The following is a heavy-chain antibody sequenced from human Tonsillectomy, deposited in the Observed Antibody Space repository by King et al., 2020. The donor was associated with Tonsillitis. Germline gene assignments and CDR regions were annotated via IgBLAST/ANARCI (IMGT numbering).Heavy chain of an antibody. V-gene: IGHV3-15*01. CDR2: IKSKSDGGTT. D-gene: IGHD2-15*01. CDR1: GFTFSNAW. Sequence: VQLVQSGGGLVKPGGSLRLSCAASGFTFSNAWMSWVRQAPGKGLEWVGRIKSKSDGGTTDYAAPVKGRFTISRDDSKNTLELQMNSLKTEDAAVYYCTTRWVVAAALFEDWGQGTLVTVSS. J-gene: IGHJ4*02. CDR3: TTRWVVAAALFED.